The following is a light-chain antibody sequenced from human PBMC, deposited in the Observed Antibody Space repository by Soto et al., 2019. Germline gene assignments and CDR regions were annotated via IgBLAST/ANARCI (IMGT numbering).Light chain of an antibody. V-gene: IGKV3-15*01. J-gene: IGKJ4*01. CDR1: QSVGRY. CDR3: QQYNDWPVT. CDR2: VAN. Sequence: ETVMTQSPATLSVSPGERTTLSCRASQSVGRYLAWYQQKPGQAPRLLIYVANTRATGIPARFSGSGSGTEFTLTISSLQSEDFAVYYCQQYNDWPVTFGGGTKVEIK.